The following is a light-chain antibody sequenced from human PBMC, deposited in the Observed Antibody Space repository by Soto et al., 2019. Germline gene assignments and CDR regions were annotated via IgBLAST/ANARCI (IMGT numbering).Light chain of an antibody. CDR3: QQRNDWPLT. J-gene: IGKJ4*01. Sequence: EIVLTQSPGTLSLSPGEGATLSCRASQSVSSSYIAWYQQRPGQTPSLLIYGASTRATGIPDRFSGSGSGTDFTLTISSLEPEDFAVYYCQQRNDWPLTFGGGTKVDIK. CDR2: GAS. V-gene: IGKV3D-20*02. CDR1: QSVSSSY.